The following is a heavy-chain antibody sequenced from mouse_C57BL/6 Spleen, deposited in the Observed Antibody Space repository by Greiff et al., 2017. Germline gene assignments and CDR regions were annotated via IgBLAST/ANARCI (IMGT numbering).Heavy chain of an antibody. J-gene: IGHJ2*01. D-gene: IGHD2-3*01. CDR2: IDPETGGT. V-gene: IGHV1-15*01. Sequence: QVQLQQSGAELVRPGASVTLSCKASGYTFTDYEMHWVKQTPVHGLEWIGAIDPETGGTAYNQKFKGKAILTADKSSSTAYMGLRSLTSEDSAVYYCTRRDGYYDYWGQGTTLTVSS. CDR1: GYTFTDYE. CDR3: TRRDGYYDY.